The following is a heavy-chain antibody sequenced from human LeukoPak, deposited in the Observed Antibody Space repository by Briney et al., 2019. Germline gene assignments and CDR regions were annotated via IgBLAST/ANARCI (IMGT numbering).Heavy chain of an antibody. D-gene: IGHD2-15*01. CDR2: INSDGSST. V-gene: IGHV3-74*01. CDR1: GFTFSSYA. Sequence: GGSLRLSCAASGFTFSSYAMSWVRQAPGKGLEWVSRINSDGSSTSYADSVKGRFTISRDNAKNTLYLQMNSLRAEDTAVYYCALTICSGGSCTIDYWGQGTLVTVSS. CDR3: ALTICSGGSCTIDY. J-gene: IGHJ4*02.